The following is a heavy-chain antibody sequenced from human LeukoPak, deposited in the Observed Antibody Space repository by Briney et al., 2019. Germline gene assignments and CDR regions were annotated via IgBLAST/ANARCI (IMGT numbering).Heavy chain of an antibody. D-gene: IGHD2-21*01. J-gene: IGHJ4*02. CDR1: GFTFSSNW. Sequence: GGSLRLSCAASGFTFSSNWMSGVRQAPGKGLEWAATINQDESEKYYVDSVKGRFTISRDNAKNSLYLQMNSLRADDSGVYYCARGRDLLNWGQGTLVTVSS. V-gene: IGHV3-7*01. CDR2: INQDESEK. CDR3: ARGRDLLN.